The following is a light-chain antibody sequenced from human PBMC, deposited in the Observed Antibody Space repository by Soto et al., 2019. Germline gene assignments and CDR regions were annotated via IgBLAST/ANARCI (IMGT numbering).Light chain of an antibody. J-gene: IGKJ1*01. Sequence: EVVITQSTPTLSVSPEERATLSCRASQSVSVNLAWYQQKPGQAPRLLIYGASTRATGIPSRFSGSWSGTDFTLTISSLQPEDFAVYYCQQSNYRPWTFGQGTKGDI. CDR3: QQSNYRPWT. CDR2: GAS. V-gene: IGKV3-15*01. CDR1: QSVSVN.